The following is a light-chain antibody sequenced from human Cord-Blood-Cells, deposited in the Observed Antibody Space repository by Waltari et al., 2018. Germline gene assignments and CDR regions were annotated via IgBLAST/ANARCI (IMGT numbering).Light chain of an antibody. CDR3: QQRSNWPYT. V-gene: IGKV3-11*01. CDR1: QSVSSY. Sequence: EIVLTQPPATLSLSPAERPTLSCRASQSVSSYLAWYHKKPGQAPRLLIYDASNRATGIPARFSGSGSGTDFTLTISSLEPEDFAVYYCQQRSNWPYTFGQGTKLEIK. J-gene: IGKJ2*01. CDR2: DAS.